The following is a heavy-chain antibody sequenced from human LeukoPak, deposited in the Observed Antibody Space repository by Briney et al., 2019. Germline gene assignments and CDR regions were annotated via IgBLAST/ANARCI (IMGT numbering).Heavy chain of an antibody. V-gene: IGHV3-23*01. Sequence: PGGSLRLSCAASGFTFSAYAMTWVRQAPGKGLEWVSHISISGGNTYYADSVKGRFTISRDNSKNTLYLQMNSLRAEDTAVYYCAKDTPSRIDSWGQGTLVTVSS. CDR1: GFTFSAYA. J-gene: IGHJ4*02. CDR2: ISISGGNT. CDR3: AKDTPSRIDS.